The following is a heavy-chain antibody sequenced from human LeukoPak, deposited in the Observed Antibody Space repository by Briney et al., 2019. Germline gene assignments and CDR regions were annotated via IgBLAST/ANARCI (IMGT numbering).Heavy chain of an antibody. Sequence: GASVEVSCKASGYTFTGYYMHWVRQAPGQGLEWMGWINPNSGGTNYAQKFQGRVTMTRDTSISTAYMELSRLRSDDTAVYYCARMKHYYGSGSYYNYFDYWGQGTLVTVSS. CDR3: ARMKHYYGSGSYYNYFDY. CDR2: INPNSGGT. CDR1: GYTFTGYY. J-gene: IGHJ4*02. D-gene: IGHD3-10*01. V-gene: IGHV1-2*02.